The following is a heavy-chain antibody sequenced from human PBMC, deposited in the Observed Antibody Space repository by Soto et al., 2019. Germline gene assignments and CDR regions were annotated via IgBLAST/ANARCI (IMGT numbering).Heavy chain of an antibody. J-gene: IGHJ2*01. CDR2: INDRGSI. D-gene: IGHD3-9*01. V-gene: IGHV4-34*01. Sequence: QVQLQQWGAGPLRPLETLSLTCGVSGGSFSGYYWAWIRQSPGKGLEWIGEINDRGSINYNPSLKSRVSISDNTSKNHYPLNLRSATAADTAVYYCAKESHDILTGPPWVWYFDLWGRGTLVTVSS. CDR1: GGSFSGYY. CDR3: AKESHDILTGPPWVWYFDL.